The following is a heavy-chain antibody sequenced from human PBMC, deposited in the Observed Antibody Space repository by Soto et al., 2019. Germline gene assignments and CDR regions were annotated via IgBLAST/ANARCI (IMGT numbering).Heavy chain of an antibody. D-gene: IGHD2-15*01. V-gene: IGHV1-69*13. CDR3: ARGDCSGGSCYFSPFDY. CDR2: IIPIFGTA. Sequence: SVKVSCKASGCTFSSYAISWVRQAPGQGLEWMGGIIPIFGTANYAQKFQGRVTITADESTSTAYMELSRLRYEDTAVYYCARGDCSGGSCYFSPFDYWGQGTLVTVSS. J-gene: IGHJ4*02. CDR1: GCTFSSYA.